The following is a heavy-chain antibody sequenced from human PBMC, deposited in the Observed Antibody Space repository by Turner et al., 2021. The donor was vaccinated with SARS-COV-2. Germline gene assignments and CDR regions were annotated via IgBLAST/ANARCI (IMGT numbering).Heavy chain of an antibody. D-gene: IGHD3-16*01. J-gene: IGHJ4*02. CDR2: MYYSGTT. Sequence: ETLSLTCTVSGGSISSYDYYWDWIRQPPGMGLEWIGSMYYSGTTHYHPSLRGRVTISIDTSKNQFSLKVTSVTATDTAVYYCARRGDYWGQGMLVTVSS. CDR3: ARRGDY. V-gene: IGHV4-39*01. CDR1: GGSISSYDYY.